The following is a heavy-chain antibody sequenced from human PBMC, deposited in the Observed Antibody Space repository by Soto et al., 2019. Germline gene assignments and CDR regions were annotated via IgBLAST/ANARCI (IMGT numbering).Heavy chain of an antibody. Sequence: QVQLVQSGAEVKKPGASVKVSCKASGYTFTSYGISWVRQAPGQGLEWLGWMSAYNGNTNYAEKLQGRVTMTTDTSTSTAYMEVRSLRSDDTAVYYCARESGGSCCPDAFDIWGKGTMVTVSS. CDR3: ARESGGSCCPDAFDI. CDR1: GYTFTSYG. D-gene: IGHD2-15*01. V-gene: IGHV1-18*01. CDR2: MSAYNGNT. J-gene: IGHJ3*02.